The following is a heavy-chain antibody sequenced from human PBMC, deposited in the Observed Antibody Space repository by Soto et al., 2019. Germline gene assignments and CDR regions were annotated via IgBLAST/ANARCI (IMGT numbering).Heavy chain of an antibody. V-gene: IGHV3-23*01. CDR1: GFIFNNYA. D-gene: IGHD3-3*01. CDR2: IRGAGGGT. CDR3: TRGDFWGGPDY. J-gene: IGHJ4*02. Sequence: GGSLRLSCASSGFIFNNYAMSWVRQTPGQGLEWVSGIRGAGGGTNYTDSVKGRFIISRDNSKKTLYLHMSSLRAEDTAVYYCTRGDFWGGPDYWGQGALVTVSS.